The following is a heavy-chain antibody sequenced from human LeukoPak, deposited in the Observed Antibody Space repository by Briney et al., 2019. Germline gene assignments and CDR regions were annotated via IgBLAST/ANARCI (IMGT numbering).Heavy chain of an antibody. CDR3: ARMPRFGELSYFDY. J-gene: IGHJ4*02. CDR2: ISSSSSTI. Sequence: AGGSLRLSCAASGFTFSSYSMNWVRQAPGKGLEWVSYISSSSSTIYYADSVKGRFTISRDNVKNSLYLQMNSLRAEDTAVYYCARMPRFGELSYFDYWGQGTLVPVSS. D-gene: IGHD3-10*01. V-gene: IGHV3-48*01. CDR1: GFTFSSYS.